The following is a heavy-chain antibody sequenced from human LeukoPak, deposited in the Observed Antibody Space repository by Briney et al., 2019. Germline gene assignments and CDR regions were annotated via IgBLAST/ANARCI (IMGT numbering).Heavy chain of an antibody. D-gene: IGHD5-24*01. CDR3: ARRAYNWGAFDI. CDR1: GFTFRSYE. V-gene: IGHV3-48*03. J-gene: IGHJ3*02. Sequence: GGSLRLSCTASGFTFRSYEFNWVRQAPGKGLEWVSYISTSGSPIFYADSVKGRFTISRDNAQNSLYLQLNSLRAEDTAVYYCARRAYNWGAFDIWGQGTMVTVSS. CDR2: ISTSGSPI.